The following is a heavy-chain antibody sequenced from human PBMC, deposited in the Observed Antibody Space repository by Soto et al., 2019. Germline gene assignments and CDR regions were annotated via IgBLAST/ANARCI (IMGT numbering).Heavy chain of an antibody. Sequence: QVHLVQSGAEVKKPGASVKVSCKGSGYDFTTYGITWVRQAPGQGLEWMAWISAHNGNTDYAQKLQGRVTVTRDTSTSTAYMELMSLRSDDTAVYYCARGRYGDYWGHGALVTVSS. CDR2: ISAHNGNT. J-gene: IGHJ4*01. CDR3: ARGRYGDY. V-gene: IGHV1-18*01. D-gene: IGHD1-1*01. CDR1: GYDFTTYG.